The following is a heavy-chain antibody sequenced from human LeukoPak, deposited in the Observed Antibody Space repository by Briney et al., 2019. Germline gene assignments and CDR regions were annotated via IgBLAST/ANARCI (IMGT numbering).Heavy chain of an antibody. CDR1: GGSFSGYY. D-gene: IGHD1-26*01. J-gene: IGHJ4*02. CDR2: INHSGST. Sequence: SETLSLTCAVCGGSFSGYYWSWIRQPPGKGLEWIGEINHSGSTNYNPSLKSRVTISVDTSKNQFSLKLSSVTAADTAVYYCAGNSGSYRLFDYWGQGTLVTVSS. V-gene: IGHV4-34*01. CDR3: AGNSGSYRLFDY.